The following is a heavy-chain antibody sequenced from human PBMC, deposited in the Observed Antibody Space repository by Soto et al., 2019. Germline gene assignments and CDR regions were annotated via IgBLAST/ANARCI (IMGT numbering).Heavy chain of an antibody. V-gene: IGHV4-31*03. D-gene: IGHD2-8*01. CDR2: IYYSGST. CDR3: ARGSIVLMVHATQSYNWFDP. CDR1: GGSLRDRGYY. J-gene: IGHJ5*02. Sequence: PLETQSLTCTVSGGSLRDRGYYWLWIRPHPGKGLEWIGYIYYSGSTNYNPSLKSRVTISVDTSKNQFSLKLSSVTAADTAVYYCARGSIVLMVHATQSYNWFDPWGQGTVVTVSS.